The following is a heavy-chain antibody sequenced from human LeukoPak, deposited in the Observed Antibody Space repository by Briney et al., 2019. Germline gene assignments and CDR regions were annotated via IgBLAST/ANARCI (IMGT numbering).Heavy chain of an antibody. CDR1: GGSISSYY. J-gene: IGHJ4*02. V-gene: IGHV4-59*01. Sequence: SETLSLTCTVSGGSISSYYWSWIRQPPGKGLEWIGYIYYSGTTNYNHSLKSRVTISVDTSKNQFSLKLSSVTAADTAVYYCARGVYIAAAQYGYWGQGTLVTVSS. CDR2: IYYSGTT. CDR3: ARGVYIAAAQYGY. D-gene: IGHD6-13*01.